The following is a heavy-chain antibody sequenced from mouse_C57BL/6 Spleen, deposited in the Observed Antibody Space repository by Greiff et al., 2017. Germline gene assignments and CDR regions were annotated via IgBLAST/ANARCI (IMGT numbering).Heavy chain of an antibody. D-gene: IGHD1-1*01. CDR3: ARGNYGSSHPFAY. V-gene: IGHV1-52*01. CDR2: IDPSDSET. CDR1: GYTFTSCW. J-gene: IGHJ3*01. Sequence: QVQLQQPGAELVRPGSSVKLSCKASGYTFTSCWMHWVKQRPIQGLEWIGNIDPSDSETHYNQKFKDKATLTVDKSSSTAYMQLSSLTSEDSAVYYCARGNYGSSHPFAYWGQGTLVTVSA.